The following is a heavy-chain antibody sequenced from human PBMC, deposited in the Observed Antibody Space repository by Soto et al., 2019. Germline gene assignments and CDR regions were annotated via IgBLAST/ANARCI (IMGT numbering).Heavy chain of an antibody. CDR1: GFTFTRYS. Sequence: PGGSLRLSCAASGFTFTRYSMNWVRQAPGKGLEWVSSISSTTNYIYYGDSMKARFTISRDNAKNSLYLEMNSLSAEDTAVYYCARESEDLTSTFDYWGQGTLVTVSS. V-gene: IGHV3-21*06. CDR2: ISSTTNYI. CDR3: ARESEDLTSTFDY. J-gene: IGHJ4*02.